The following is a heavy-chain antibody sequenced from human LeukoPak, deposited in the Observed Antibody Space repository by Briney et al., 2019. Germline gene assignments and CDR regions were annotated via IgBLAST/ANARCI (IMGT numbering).Heavy chain of an antibody. D-gene: IGHD4-17*01. V-gene: IGHV3-7*03. Sequence: GGSLRLSCAASGFTFSSYWMSWVRQAPGKGLEWVANIKQDGSEKYYVDSVKGRFTISRDNFKNTVYLQMNSLRAEDTAVYYCAGARVYGDYDSGYWGQGTLVTVSS. CDR2: IKQDGSEK. CDR3: AGARVYGDYDSGY. J-gene: IGHJ4*02. CDR1: GFTFSSYW.